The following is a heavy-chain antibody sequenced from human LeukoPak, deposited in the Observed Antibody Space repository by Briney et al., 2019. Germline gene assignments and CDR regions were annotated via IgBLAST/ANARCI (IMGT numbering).Heavy chain of an antibody. J-gene: IGHJ6*02. V-gene: IGHV3-49*04. CDR1: GFIFGDHA. Sequence: GGSLRLSCRASGFIFGDHAMRWVRQAPGKGLEWVGFIRSKAYGGTTEYAASVKGKFTSYRDETKIIAYLQMNSLKTDDTAFYYCTRGPILLWIHNGMDVWGQGTTVTVSS. CDR3: TRGPILLWIHNGMDV. CDR2: IRSKAYGGTT. D-gene: IGHD2-21*01.